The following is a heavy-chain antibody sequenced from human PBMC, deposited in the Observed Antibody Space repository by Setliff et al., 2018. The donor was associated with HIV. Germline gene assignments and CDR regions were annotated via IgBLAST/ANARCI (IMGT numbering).Heavy chain of an antibody. CDR3: ARLGRGTYYYDSSGYLYAFDI. J-gene: IGHJ3*02. CDR1: GGSISSHY. D-gene: IGHD3-22*01. Sequence: SETLSLTCTVSGGSISSHYWSWIRQPPGKGLEWIGYIYYSGSTNYNPSLKSRVTISVDTSKNQFSLKLSSVTAADTAVYYCARLGRGTYYYDSSGYLYAFDIWGQGTMVTVSS. V-gene: IGHV4-59*08. CDR2: IYYSGST.